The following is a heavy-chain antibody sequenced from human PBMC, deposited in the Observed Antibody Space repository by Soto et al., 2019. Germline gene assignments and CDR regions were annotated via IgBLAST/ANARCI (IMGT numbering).Heavy chain of an antibody. CDR3: ARGFDTAMVAPTSSYYGMDV. J-gene: IGHJ6*02. D-gene: IGHD5-18*01. V-gene: IGHV4-31*03. CDR2: INHSGST. Sequence: SETLSLTCTVSGGSISSGGYYWSWIRQHPGKGLEWIGEINHSGSTNYNPSLKSRVTISVDTSKNQFSLKLSSVTAADTAVYYCARGFDTAMVAPTSSYYGMDVWGQGTTVTVSS. CDR1: GGSISSGGYY.